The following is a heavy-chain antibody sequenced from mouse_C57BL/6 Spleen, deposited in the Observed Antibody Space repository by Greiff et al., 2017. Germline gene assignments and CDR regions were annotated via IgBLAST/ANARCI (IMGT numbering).Heavy chain of an antibody. D-gene: IGHD1-1*01. CDR1: GFNIKDDY. CDR2: IDPENGDT. Sequence: VQLQQSGAELVRPGASVKLSCTASGFNIKDDYMHWVKQRPEQGLEWIGWIDPENGDTEYASKFQGKATITADTSSNTAYLQLSRLTSEDTAVYYCTTITTVGAFDYWGQGTTLTVSS. CDR3: TTITTVGAFDY. J-gene: IGHJ2*01. V-gene: IGHV14-4*01.